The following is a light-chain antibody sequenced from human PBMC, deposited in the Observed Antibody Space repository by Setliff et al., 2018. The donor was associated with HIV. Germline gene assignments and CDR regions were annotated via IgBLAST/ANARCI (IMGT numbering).Light chain of an antibody. Sequence: QSALTQPASVSGSPGQSITISCTGTSSDVGAYNYVSWYQQHPGKAPKLMIFDVSNRPSGVSDRFSGSKSGNTASLTISGLQADDEADYYCSSYTSAPLYVFGTGTKVT. J-gene: IGLJ1*01. V-gene: IGLV2-14*01. CDR2: DVS. CDR1: SSDVGAYNY. CDR3: SSYTSAPLYV.